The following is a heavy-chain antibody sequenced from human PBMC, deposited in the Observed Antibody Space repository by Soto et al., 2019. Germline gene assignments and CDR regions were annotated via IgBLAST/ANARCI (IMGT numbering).Heavy chain of an antibody. D-gene: IGHD3-3*02. CDR1: GFTFSSYA. Sequence: EVQLLESGGGLVQPGGSLRLSCAASGFTFSSYAMSWVRQAPGKGLEWVSGISGSGGSTYYADSVKGRFTISRDNSKNTLYLQMNSLRAEDTGGYYCANAPPTLGNPGDAFDIWGQGTMVTGSS. CDR2: ISGSGGST. V-gene: IGHV3-23*01. J-gene: IGHJ3*02. CDR3: ANAPPTLGNPGDAFDI.